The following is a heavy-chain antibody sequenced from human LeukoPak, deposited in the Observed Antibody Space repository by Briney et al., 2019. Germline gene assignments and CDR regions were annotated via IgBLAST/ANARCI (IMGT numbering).Heavy chain of an antibody. CDR2: IYSGGST. V-gene: IGHV3-53*01. CDR1: GFTVSSNY. D-gene: IGHD5-24*01. Sequence: QPGGSLRLSCAASGFTVSSNYMSWVRQAPGKGLEWVSVIYSGGSTYYADSVKGRFTVSRDNSKNTLYLQMNSLRAEDTAVYYCARDKPDGYSDYWGQGTLVTVSS. CDR3: ARDKPDGYSDY. J-gene: IGHJ4*02.